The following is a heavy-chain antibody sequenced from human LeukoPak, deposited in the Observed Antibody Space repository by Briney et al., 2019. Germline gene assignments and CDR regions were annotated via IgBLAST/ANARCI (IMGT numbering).Heavy chain of an antibody. Sequence: GGSLRLSCAASGFTFSSYGMHWVRQAPGKGPEWVAVIWYDGSNKYYADSVKGRFTISRDNSKNTLYLQMNSLRAEDTAVYYCARDRDRFFDYWGQGTLVTVSS. J-gene: IGHJ4*02. CDR3: ARDRDRFFDY. CDR2: IWYDGSNK. D-gene: IGHD3-10*01. V-gene: IGHV3-33*01. CDR1: GFTFSSYG.